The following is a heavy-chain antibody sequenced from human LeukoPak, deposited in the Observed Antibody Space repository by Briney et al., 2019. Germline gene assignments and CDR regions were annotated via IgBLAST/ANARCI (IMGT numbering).Heavy chain of an antibody. CDR1: GFSLSTSGMP. CDR2: IDWDDDK. V-gene: IGHV2-70*04. J-gene: IGHJ4*02. D-gene: IGHD6-6*01. CDR3: ARRTSSSFYFDY. Sequence: ESGPTLVKPTQTLTLTCTFSGFSLSTSGMPVSWIRQPPGKALEGLARIDWDDDKFYSTSLKTRLTISKDTSKNQVVLTMTNMDPVDTAIYYCARRTSSSFYFDYWGQGTLVTVSS.